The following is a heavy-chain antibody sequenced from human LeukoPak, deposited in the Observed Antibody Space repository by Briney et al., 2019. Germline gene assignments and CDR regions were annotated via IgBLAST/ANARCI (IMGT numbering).Heavy chain of an antibody. V-gene: IGHV3-21*01. Sequence: GGSLRLSCAASGFTFSSYAMSWVRQAPGKGLEWVSSISSSSSYIYYADSVKGRFTISRDNAKNSLYLQMNSLRAEDTAVYYCARSGSGSFYGMDVWGQGTTVTVSS. D-gene: IGHD3-10*01. J-gene: IGHJ6*02. CDR3: ARSGSGSFYGMDV. CDR1: GFTFSSYA. CDR2: ISSSSSYI.